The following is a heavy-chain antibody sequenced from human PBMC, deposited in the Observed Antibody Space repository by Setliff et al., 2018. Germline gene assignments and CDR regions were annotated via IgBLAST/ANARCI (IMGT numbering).Heavy chain of an antibody. CDR2: IYPGDSDT. V-gene: IGHV5-51*01. Sequence: PGESLKISCKGSGYRFSSHWIGWVRQMPGKGLEWMGIIYPGDSDTRYSPSFQGQVTISADKSISTAYLQWSSLKASDTAMYYCARVTPDYYYYYHGMDVWGQGTTVTVSS. CDR3: ARVTPDYYYYYHGMDV. J-gene: IGHJ6*02. D-gene: IGHD3-16*01. CDR1: GYRFSSHW.